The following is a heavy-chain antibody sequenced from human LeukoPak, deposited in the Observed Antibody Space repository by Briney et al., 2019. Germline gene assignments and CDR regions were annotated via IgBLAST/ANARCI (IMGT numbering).Heavy chain of an antibody. J-gene: IGHJ4*02. D-gene: IGHD3-10*01. CDR3: AKDHAGSGRAFEY. Sequence: GGSLRLSCATSGFTFRTTGVHWVRQAPGKGLEWVALMSSDGIKTYYADSVKGRFTVSRDSSKDTLYLQMNSLRDDDTAMYYCAKDHAGSGRAFEYWGQGTRVTVSS. CDR2: MSSDGIKT. V-gene: IGHV3-30*04. CDR1: GFTFRTTG.